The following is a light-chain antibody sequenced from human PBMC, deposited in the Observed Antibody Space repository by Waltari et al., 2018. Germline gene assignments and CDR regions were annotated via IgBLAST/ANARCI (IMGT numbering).Light chain of an antibody. V-gene: IGKV6D-21*02. Sequence: EIVLTQSPDFQSVTPKEKVTITCRASQSIGTNLHWYQQKPGQSPKLLIKDAAQSISGVPSRFRGSGSGTDFTLTINSLEAEDAAAYYCHQSSISWTFGQGTKVEIK. CDR3: HQSSISWT. CDR2: DAA. J-gene: IGKJ1*01. CDR1: QSIGTN.